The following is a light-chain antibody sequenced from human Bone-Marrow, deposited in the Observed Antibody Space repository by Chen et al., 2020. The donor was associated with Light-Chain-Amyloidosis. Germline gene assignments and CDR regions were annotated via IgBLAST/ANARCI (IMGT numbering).Light chain of an antibody. CDR3: QQYGTSPLT. J-gene: IGKJ4*01. CDR1: QTISSNY. V-gene: IGKV3-20*01. CDR2: GSS. Sequence: IVLTQSPGTLSLSPGEVANLPCRASQTISSNYLTWYQQKFGQAPRLLIYGSSSRATGIPDRVTGSGSGTDFTLTINRREPEDFAMYYCQQYGTSPLTFGGGTKVEIK.